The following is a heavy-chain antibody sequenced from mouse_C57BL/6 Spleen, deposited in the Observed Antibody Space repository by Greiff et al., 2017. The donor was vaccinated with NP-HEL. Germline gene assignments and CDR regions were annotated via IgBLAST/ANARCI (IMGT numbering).Heavy chain of an antibody. V-gene: IGHV1-81*01. CDR3: ARRAIVSGSSYYFDY. D-gene: IGHD1-1*01. J-gene: IGHJ2*01. CDR2: IYPRSGNT. Sequence: QVQLQQSGAELARPGASVKLSCKASGYTFTSYGISWVKQRTGQGLEWIGEIYPRSGNTYYNEKFKGKATLTADKSSSTAYMELRSLTSEDSAVYFCARRAIVSGSSYYFDYWGQGTTLTVSS. CDR1: GYTFTSYG.